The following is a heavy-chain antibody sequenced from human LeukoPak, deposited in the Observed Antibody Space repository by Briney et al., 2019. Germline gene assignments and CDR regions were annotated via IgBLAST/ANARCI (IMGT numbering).Heavy chain of an antibody. CDR2: AYYRSKWYI. Sequence: SQTLSLTCATSGDSVSGSPAVWNWIRQSPSRGLEWLGRAYYRSKWYIDYAESVKGRIAITPDTSKNQFSLQLNSVTPEDTAVYYCARGAVRGRTNFDYWGQGTLVTVSS. CDR3: ARGAVRGRTNFDY. CDR1: GDSVSGSPAV. D-gene: IGHD3-10*01. V-gene: IGHV6-1*01. J-gene: IGHJ4*02.